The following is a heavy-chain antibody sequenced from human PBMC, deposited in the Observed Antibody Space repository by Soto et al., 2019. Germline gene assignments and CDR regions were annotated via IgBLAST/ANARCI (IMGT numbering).Heavy chain of an antibody. J-gene: IGHJ5*02. V-gene: IGHV3-48*02. CDR1: GFTFSSYS. CDR2: ISSSSSTI. CDR3: ARDSQYYYGSGSYYNAFDP. D-gene: IGHD3-10*01. Sequence: GGSLRLSCAASGFTFSSYSMNWVRQAPGKGLEWVSYISSSSSTIYYADSVKGRFTISRDNAKNSLYLQMNSLRDEDTAVYYCARDSQYYYGSGSYYNAFDPWGQGTLVTVSS.